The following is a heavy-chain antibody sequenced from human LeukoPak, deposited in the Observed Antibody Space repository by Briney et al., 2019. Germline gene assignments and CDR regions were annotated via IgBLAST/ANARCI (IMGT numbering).Heavy chain of an antibody. J-gene: IGHJ4*02. CDR1: GGSVSSYY. CDR3: ANGQQWLAFDS. CDR2: IYNSGTT. V-gene: IGHV4-59*08. D-gene: IGHD6-19*01. Sequence: SETLSLTCTVSGGSVSSYYWSWIRQPPEKGLEWIGNIYNSGTTNYNPSLKSRITISVDTSKNQFSLILSSVTAADTAVYYCANGQQWLAFDSWGQGTLVTVSS.